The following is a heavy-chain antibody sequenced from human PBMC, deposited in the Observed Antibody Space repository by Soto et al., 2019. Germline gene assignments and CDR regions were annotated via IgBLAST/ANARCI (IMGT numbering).Heavy chain of an antibody. Sequence: EVQLVQSGGGWAQPGGSLRLSCEVSGFTFSKFEMNWVRQAPGKGLEWVSYISSGGSSTKYVDSVKGRFTISRDNANNSLHLLISSLRAEDTAVYYCVRDNIPMAALHYWGQGSLVTVSS. J-gene: IGHJ4*02. V-gene: IGHV3-48*03. CDR1: GFTFSKFE. CDR2: ISSGGSST. D-gene: IGHD6-19*01. CDR3: VRDNIPMAALHY.